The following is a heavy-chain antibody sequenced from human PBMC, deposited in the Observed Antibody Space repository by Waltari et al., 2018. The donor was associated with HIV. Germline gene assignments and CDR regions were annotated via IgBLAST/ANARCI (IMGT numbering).Heavy chain of an antibody. V-gene: IGHV3-49*03. CDR2: IVSNGYGGTT. J-gene: IGHJ4*02. Sequence: EVQLVESGGGLVQPGRSLRLSCTTSGFSFGDYAMGWFRQAPGKGLEWVGFIVSNGYGGTTEYAASVQGRFTISRDDSQSIAYLQMNSLTTEDTAVYYCSRDAAEYYDFSWVDYWGQGPLVTVSS. D-gene: IGHD3-3*01. CDR3: SRDAAEYYDFSWVDY. CDR1: GFSFGDYA.